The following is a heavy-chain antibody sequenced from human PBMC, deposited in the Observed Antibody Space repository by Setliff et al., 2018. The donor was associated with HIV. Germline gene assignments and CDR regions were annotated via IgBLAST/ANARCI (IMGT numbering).Heavy chain of an antibody. D-gene: IGHD3-10*01. V-gene: IGHV4-38-2*02. CDR3: ARDRALRFSKSPSFNYFDV. CDR1: SYSITDGNY. CDR2: IYSAGHT. Sequence: PSETLSLTCLVFSYSITDGNYWGWIRQSPGKGPEWIGSIYSAGHTYYNPSHKRRLTMSVDTAKNRFSLKLTSVTAADTAVYYCARDRALRFSKSPSFNYFDVWGQGALVTVSS. J-gene: IGHJ4*02.